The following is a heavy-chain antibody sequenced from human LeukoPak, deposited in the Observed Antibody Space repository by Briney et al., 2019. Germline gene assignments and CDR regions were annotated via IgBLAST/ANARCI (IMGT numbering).Heavy chain of an antibody. CDR3: ARHASDGLYDFDY. V-gene: IGHV4-59*08. D-gene: IGHD6-19*01. J-gene: IGHJ4*02. Sequence: SSETLSLTCTVSGGSISNYYWSWIRQPPGKGLEWIGYIYYSGSTNYNPSLKSRVTISVDTSKNQFSLKLSSVTAADTAVYYCARHASDGLYDFDYWGQGTLVTVSS. CDR2: IYYSGST. CDR1: GGSISNYY.